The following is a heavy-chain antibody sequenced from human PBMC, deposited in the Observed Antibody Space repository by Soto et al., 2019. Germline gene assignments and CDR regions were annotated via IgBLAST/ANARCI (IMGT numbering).Heavy chain of an antibody. D-gene: IGHD3-9*01. Sequence: QVQLQESGPGLVKTSETLSLSCTVSGGSVSTGSYYWSWIRQPPGKGLEWIGSIYYSGSSSYNPSLKSRVSMSVDTSKNQFSLKLNSVTPADTAVYYCAREVGPQYISPQGWFDPWGQGTQVTVSS. CDR2: IYYSGSS. V-gene: IGHV4-61*01. CDR1: GGSVSTGSYY. CDR3: AREVGPQYISPQGWFDP. J-gene: IGHJ5*02.